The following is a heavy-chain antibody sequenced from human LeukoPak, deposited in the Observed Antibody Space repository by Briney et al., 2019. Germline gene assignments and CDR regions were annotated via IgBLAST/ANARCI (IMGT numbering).Heavy chain of an antibody. Sequence: SETLSLTCAVYGGSFSGYYWSWIRQPPGEGLEWIGEINHSGSTNYNPSLKSRVTISVDTSKNQFSLKLSSVTAADTAVYYCARGPYSGYDGWGQGTLVTVSS. CDR3: ARGPYSGYDG. V-gene: IGHV4-34*01. CDR1: GGSFSGYY. J-gene: IGHJ4*02. D-gene: IGHD5-12*01. CDR2: INHSGST.